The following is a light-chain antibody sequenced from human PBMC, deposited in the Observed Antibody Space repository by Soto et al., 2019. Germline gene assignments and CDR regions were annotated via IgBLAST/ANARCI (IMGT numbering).Light chain of an antibody. Sequence: EIVLTQSPGTLSLSPGERATLSCRASQSVTNSRLAWYQQKPGQAPRVLIYGGSNRATGIPDRFSGSGSGTDFTLTISRLEPDDVAVYYCQQWSSSPRTFGQGTKLEIK. V-gene: IGKV3-20*01. CDR3: QQWSSSPRT. CDR1: QSVTNSR. CDR2: GGS. J-gene: IGKJ2*01.